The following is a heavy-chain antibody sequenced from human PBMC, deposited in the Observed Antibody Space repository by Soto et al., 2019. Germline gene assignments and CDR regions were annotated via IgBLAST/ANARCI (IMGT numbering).Heavy chain of an antibody. J-gene: IGHJ3*02. CDR2: ISYDGSNK. Sequence: ESGGGVVQPGRSLRLSCAASGFTFSSYGMHWVRQAPGKGLEWVAVISYDGSNKYYADSVKGRFTISRDNSKNTLYLQMNSLRAEDTAVYYCAKELYSGYVGRNAFDIWGQGTMVTVSS. CDR3: AKELYSGYVGRNAFDI. V-gene: IGHV3-30*18. D-gene: IGHD5-12*01. CDR1: GFTFSSYG.